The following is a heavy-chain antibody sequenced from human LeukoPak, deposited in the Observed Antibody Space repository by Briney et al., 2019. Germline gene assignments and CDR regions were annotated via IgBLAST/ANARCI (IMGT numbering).Heavy chain of an antibody. CDR3: AREGKTTMVRGVIRYYYMDV. CDR2: INSDGINT. D-gene: IGHD3-10*01. V-gene: IGHV3-74*01. CDR1: GFTFSNYW. J-gene: IGHJ6*03. Sequence: GGSLRLSCAASGFTFSNYWMHWVRQAPGKGLVWVSRINSDGINTSYADSVKGRFTISRDNAKNTLNLQMNSLRAEDTAVYYCAREGKTTMVRGVIRYYYMDVWGKGTTVTISS.